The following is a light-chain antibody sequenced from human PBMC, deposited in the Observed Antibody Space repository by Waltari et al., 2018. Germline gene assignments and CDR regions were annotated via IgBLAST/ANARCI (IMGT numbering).Light chain of an antibody. Sequence: SYVLTQPPSVSVAPGKTAAITCGGDNIGTKNVHWYQQKPGQAHVLVIYYDDDRPSGTPERFSGSNSGNTATLTISRVDAGDEADYYCQVWDSRSEVVFGGGTRLTVL. J-gene: IGLJ2*01. CDR3: QVWDSRSEVV. CDR2: YDD. V-gene: IGLV3-21*04. CDR1: NIGTKN.